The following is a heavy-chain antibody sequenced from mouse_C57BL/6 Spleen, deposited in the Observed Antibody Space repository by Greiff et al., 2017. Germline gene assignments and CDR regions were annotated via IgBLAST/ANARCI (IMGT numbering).Heavy chain of an antibody. D-gene: IGHD3-2*02. CDR1: GYTFTSYW. Sequence: VQLQHPGAELVKPGASVKMSCKASGYTFTSYWITWVKQRPGQGLEWIGDIYPGSGSTNYNEKFKSKATLTVDTSSSTAYMQLSSLTSEDSAVYYCARSEDSGPAWFAYWGQGTLVTVSA. J-gene: IGHJ3*01. CDR3: ARSEDSGPAWFAY. CDR2: IYPGSGST. V-gene: IGHV1-55*01.